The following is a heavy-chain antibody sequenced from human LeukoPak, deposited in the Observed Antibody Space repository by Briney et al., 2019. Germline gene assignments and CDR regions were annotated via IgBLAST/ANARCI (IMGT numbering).Heavy chain of an antibody. CDR2: IYSTGGK. CDR3: ARGSDGWFAFDY. J-gene: IGHJ4*02. V-gene: IGHV3-66*01. CDR1: GFTFSTYV. Sequence: GGSLRLSCAASGFTFSTYVMNWVRQAPGKGLEWVSIIYSTGGKYYADSVKGRFTISRDNSKHTLNLQMNSLRAEDTAIYYCARGSDGWFAFDYWGQGILVTVSS. D-gene: IGHD6-19*01.